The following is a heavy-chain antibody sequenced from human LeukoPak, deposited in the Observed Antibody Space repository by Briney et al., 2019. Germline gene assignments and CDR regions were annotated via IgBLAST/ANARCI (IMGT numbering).Heavy chain of an antibody. CDR1: GLIFSEYY. CDR2: ISSSADIV. J-gene: IGHJ4*02. Sequence: GGSLRLSCATSGLIFSEYYISWIRQAPGKGLEWVADISSSADIVSHGDSVKGRFTISRDNGGDSLFLQMNSLRVEDTAVYYCARETAAGTFDFWSQGTLVTVSS. V-gene: IGHV3-11*01. D-gene: IGHD1/OR15-1a*01. CDR3: ARETAAGTFDF.